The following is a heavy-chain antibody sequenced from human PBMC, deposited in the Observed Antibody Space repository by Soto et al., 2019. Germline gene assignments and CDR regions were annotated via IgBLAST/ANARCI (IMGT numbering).Heavy chain of an antibody. CDR2: IKQDGSEK. J-gene: IGHJ4*01. D-gene: IGHD6-13*01. CDR3: ARHFYYWGGAAAATLDY. CDR1: GFTFSSYW. V-gene: IGHV3-7*05. Sequence: GGSLRLSCAASGFTFSSYWMSWVRQAPGKGLEWVANIKQDGSEKYYVDSVKGRFTISRDNAKTSLYLQMNSLRAEDTAVYYCARHFYYWGGAAAATLDYWGHGTLVTVSS.